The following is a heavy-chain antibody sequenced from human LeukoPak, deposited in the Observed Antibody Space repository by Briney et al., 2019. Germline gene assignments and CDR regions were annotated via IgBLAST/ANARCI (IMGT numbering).Heavy chain of an antibody. CDR3: ARDSQSAV. CDR2: INPSGGSA. V-gene: IGHV1-46*01. CDR1: GYTFTSYY. Sequence: ASVKVSCKASGYTFTSYYMHWVRQAPGQGLEWMGIINPSGGSASYAQKFQGRVTMTRDTSISTAYMELSRLRSDDTAVYYCARDSQSAVWGQGTLVTVSS. J-gene: IGHJ4*02. D-gene: IGHD6-19*01.